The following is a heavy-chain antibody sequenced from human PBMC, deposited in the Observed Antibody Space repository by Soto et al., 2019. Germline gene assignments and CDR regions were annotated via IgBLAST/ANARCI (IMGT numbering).Heavy chain of an antibody. D-gene: IGHD1-26*01. CDR1: GYTFTSYA. CDR2: INAGNGNT. Sequence: QVQLVQSGAEVKKPGASVKVSCKASGYTFTSYAMHWVRQAPGQRLEWMGWINAGNGNTKYSQKFQGGVTITRDTSAGTAYMELSSLRSEDTAVYYCARVSSRWELFRLVYWGQGTLVTVSS. V-gene: IGHV1-3*01. J-gene: IGHJ4*02. CDR3: ARVSSRWELFRLVY.